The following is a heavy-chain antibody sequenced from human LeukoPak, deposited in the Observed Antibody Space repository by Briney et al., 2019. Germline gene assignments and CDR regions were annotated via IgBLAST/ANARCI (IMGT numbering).Heavy chain of an antibody. Sequence: PGGSLRLSCAASGFTFSDHYMDWVRQAPGKGLEYVSAISSNGGSTYYADSVKGRFTISRDNSKNTLYLQMSSLRVEDTAVYYCVKTRGTYPNDAFDIWGQGTMVTVSS. V-gene: IGHV3-64D*09. CDR3: VKTRGTYPNDAFDI. CDR1: GFTFSDHY. CDR2: ISSNGGST. J-gene: IGHJ3*02. D-gene: IGHD5-12*01.